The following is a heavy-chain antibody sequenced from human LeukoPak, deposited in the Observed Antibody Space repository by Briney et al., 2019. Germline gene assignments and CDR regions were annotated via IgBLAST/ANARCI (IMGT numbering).Heavy chain of an antibody. CDR3: ARVLSGDYYYYGMDV. CDR2: IKQDGSEK. Sequence: GGSLRLPCAASGFTFSSYWMSWVRQAPGKGLEWVANIKQDGSEKYYVDSVKGRFTISRDNAKNSLYLQMNSLRAEDTAVYYCARVLSGDYYYYGMDVWGQGTTVTVSS. V-gene: IGHV3-7*01. CDR1: GFTFSSYW. J-gene: IGHJ6*02. D-gene: IGHD6-25*01.